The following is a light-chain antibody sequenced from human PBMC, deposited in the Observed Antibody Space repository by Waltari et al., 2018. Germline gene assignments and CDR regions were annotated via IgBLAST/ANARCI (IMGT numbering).Light chain of an antibody. CDR1: QGISSA. J-gene: IGKJ5*01. CDR3: QQFNSYPFT. Sequence: AIQLTQSPSSLSASVGDRVTITCRASQGISSALAWYQQKPGKTPKLLIYDASSLESGVPSRFSGSGSGTDFTLTISSLQPEDFATYYCQQFNSYPFTFGQRTRLEIK. V-gene: IGKV1-13*02. CDR2: DAS.